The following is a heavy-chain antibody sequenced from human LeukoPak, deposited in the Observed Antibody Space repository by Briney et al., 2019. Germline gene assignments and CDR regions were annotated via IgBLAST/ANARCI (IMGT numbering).Heavy chain of an antibody. J-gene: IGHJ4*02. CDR2: ISAYNGNT. V-gene: IGHV1-18*01. CDR3: ARDSFDWIYSSGWSDSFDY. D-gene: IGHD6-19*01. CDR1: GYTFTSYG. Sequence: GASVKVSCQASGYTFTSYGISWVRQAPGQGLEWMGWISAYNGNTNYAQKLQGRVSMTTDTTTSTAYMEMRSLRSDDTAVYYCARDSFDWIYSSGWSDSFDYGGQGTLVTVS.